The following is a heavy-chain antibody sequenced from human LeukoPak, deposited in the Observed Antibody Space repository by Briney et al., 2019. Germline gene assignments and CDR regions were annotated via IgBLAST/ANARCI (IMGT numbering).Heavy chain of an antibody. J-gene: IGHJ1*01. Sequence: GGSLRLSCAASGFTFSDYYMSWIRQAPGKGLEWVAFIRYDGSNKYYADSVKGRFTISRDNSKNTLYLQMNSLRAEDTAVYYCAKDRVAVAGSPGRSEYFQHWGQGTLVTVSS. D-gene: IGHD6-19*01. CDR1: GFTFSDYY. V-gene: IGHV3-30*02. CDR2: IRYDGSNK. CDR3: AKDRVAVAGSPGRSEYFQH.